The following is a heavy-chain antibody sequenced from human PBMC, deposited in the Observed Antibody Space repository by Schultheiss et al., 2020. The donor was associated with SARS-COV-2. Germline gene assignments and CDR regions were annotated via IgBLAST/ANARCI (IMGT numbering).Heavy chain of an antibody. CDR1: GGTFSSYA. CDR3: ARGGSSWYGSGGMDV. V-gene: IGHV1-69*06. Sequence: SVKVSCKASGGTFSSYAISWVRQAPGQGLEWMGGIIPIFGTANYAQKFQGRVTMTEDTSTDTAYMELSSLRSEDTAVYYCARGGSSWYGSGGMDVWGQGTTVTVSS. D-gene: IGHD6-13*01. CDR2: IIPIFGTA. J-gene: IGHJ6*02.